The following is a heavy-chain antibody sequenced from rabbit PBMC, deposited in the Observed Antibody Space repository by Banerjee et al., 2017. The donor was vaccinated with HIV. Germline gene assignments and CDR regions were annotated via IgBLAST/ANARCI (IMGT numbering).Heavy chain of an antibody. D-gene: IGHD6-1*01. V-gene: IGHV1S40*01. J-gene: IGHJ6*01. Sequence: YYASWAKGRFTISKTSSTTVTLQMTSLTAADTATYFCARGASAYGYAYYGMDLWGQGTLVTVS. CDR3: ARGASAYGYAYYGMDL.